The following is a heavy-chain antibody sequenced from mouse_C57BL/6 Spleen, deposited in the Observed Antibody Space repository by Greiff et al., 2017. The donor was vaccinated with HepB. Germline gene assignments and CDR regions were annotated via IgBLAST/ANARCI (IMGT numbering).Heavy chain of an antibody. V-gene: IGHV2-2*01. CDR2: IWSGGST. CDR3: ARRDEYDGYWYFEV. Sequence: VQLQESGPGLVQPSQSLSIPCTVSGFSLTSYGVHWVRQSPGKGLEWLGVIWSGGSTDYNAAFLSRLSISKDNSKSQVFFKMNSLQADDTAIYDCARRDEYDGYWYFEVWGTGTTVTVSS. D-gene: IGHD2-4*01. CDR1: GFSLTSYG. J-gene: IGHJ1*03.